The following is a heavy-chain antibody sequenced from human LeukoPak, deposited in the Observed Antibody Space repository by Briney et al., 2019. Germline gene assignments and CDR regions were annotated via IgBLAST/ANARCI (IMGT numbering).Heavy chain of an antibody. Sequence: GGSLRLSCAASGFTFSSYGMHWVRQAPDKGLEWVAFIRYDGSNKYYADSVKGRFTISRDNSKNTLYLQMNSLRAEDTAVYYCVLAAAGLNWFDPWGQGTLVIVSS. D-gene: IGHD6-13*01. V-gene: IGHV3-30*02. CDR3: VLAAAGLNWFDP. J-gene: IGHJ5*02. CDR2: IRYDGSNK. CDR1: GFTFSSYG.